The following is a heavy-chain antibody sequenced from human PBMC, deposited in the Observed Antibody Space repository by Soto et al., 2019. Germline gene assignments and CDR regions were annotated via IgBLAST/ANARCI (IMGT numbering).Heavy chain of an antibody. CDR2: IYHSGST. V-gene: IGHV4-39*07. CDR3: ARDFRITIFGVVTACWFDP. D-gene: IGHD3-3*01. J-gene: IGHJ5*02. CDR1: GGSISSSSYY. Sequence: QLQLQESGPGLVKPSETLSLTCTVSGGSISSSSYYWGWIRQPPGKGLEWIGEIYHSGSTNYNPSLKSRVTISVDKSKNQFSLKLSSVTAADTAVYYCARDFRITIFGVVTACWFDPWGQGTLVTVSS.